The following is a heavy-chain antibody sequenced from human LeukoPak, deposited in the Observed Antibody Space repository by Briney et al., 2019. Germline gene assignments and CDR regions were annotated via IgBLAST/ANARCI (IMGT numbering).Heavy chain of an antibody. CDR3: VSFYETN. J-gene: IGHJ4*02. Sequence: GGSLRLSCAASGFTFSSYWMHWVRQAPGKGLVWVSHINSDGSWTGYADSVKGRFTISKDNAKNTVYLQMNNLRAEDTAVYYCVSFYETNWGRGTLVTVSS. V-gene: IGHV3-74*01. CDR2: INSDGSWT. CDR1: GFTFSSYW. D-gene: IGHD2-2*01.